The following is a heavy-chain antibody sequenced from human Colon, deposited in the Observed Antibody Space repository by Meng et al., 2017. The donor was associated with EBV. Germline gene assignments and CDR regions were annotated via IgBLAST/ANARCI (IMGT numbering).Heavy chain of an antibody. Sequence: QLQLQESGPGLVQPSETLSLTCTVSGGSLDNIDYFWDWIRQPPGKGLEWIGSVRYSGTAYYNPSLTSRVTISVDTSKNQFSLNLSSLTAADTAVYYCARHVYGDSYGFWGQGTLVTVSS. D-gene: IGHD4-17*01. V-gene: IGHV4-39*01. CDR1: GGSLDNIDYF. J-gene: IGHJ4*02. CDR3: ARHVYGDSYGF. CDR2: VRYSGTA.